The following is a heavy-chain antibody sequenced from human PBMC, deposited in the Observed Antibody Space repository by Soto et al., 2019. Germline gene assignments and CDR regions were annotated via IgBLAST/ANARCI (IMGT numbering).Heavy chain of an antibody. CDR3: ASFYASPKDYYYYYGMDV. J-gene: IGHJ6*02. V-gene: IGHV1-8*01. CDR1: GYMFTSYD. D-gene: IGHD2-2*01. CDR2: MNPNSGNT. Sequence: ASVKVSCKASGYMFTSYDINWVRQAAGQGLEWLGRMNPNSGNTGYAQKFQGRLTMTRNTSISTAYMELSSLRSEDTAVYYCASFYASPKDYYYYYGMDVWGQGTTVTVS.